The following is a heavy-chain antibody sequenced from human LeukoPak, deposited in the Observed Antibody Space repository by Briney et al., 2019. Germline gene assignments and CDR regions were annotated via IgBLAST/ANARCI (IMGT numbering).Heavy chain of an antibody. V-gene: IGHV3-30*18. Sequence: GGSLRLSCAASGFTFSSYGMHWVRQAPGKGLEWVAVISYDGSNKYYADSVKGRFTISRDNSKNTLYLQMNSLRAEDTAVYYCAKVSGNYAINWFDPWGQGTLVTVSS. D-gene: IGHD4-11*01. CDR2: ISYDGSNK. J-gene: IGHJ5*02. CDR3: AKVSGNYAINWFDP. CDR1: GFTFSSYG.